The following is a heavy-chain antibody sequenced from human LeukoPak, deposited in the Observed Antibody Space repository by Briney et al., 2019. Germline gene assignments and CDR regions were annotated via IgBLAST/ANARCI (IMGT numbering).Heavy chain of an antibody. CDR2: IYDTGST. CDR1: GFTFSSYA. D-gene: IGHD4-23*01. V-gene: IGHV4-59*08. J-gene: IGHJ2*01. Sequence: GSLRLSCAASGFTFSSYAMSWVRQAPGKGLEWIAYIYDTGSTNYNPSLKSRVTISKDTAKDQFSLRLTSVTAADTAVYYCVRLSVVSPHRYFDLWGRGTLVTVSS. CDR3: VRLSVVSPHRYFDL.